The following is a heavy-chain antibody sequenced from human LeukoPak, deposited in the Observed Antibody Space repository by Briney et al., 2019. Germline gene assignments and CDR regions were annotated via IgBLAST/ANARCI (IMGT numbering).Heavy chain of an antibody. Sequence: SETLSLTCTVSGGSISSYYWSWIRQPPGKGLEWIGYIYCSGSTNYNPSLKSRVTISVDTSKNQLSLKLSSVTAADTAVYYCARGTGRFGELFPNWFDPWGQGTLVTVSS. CDR3: ARGTGRFGELFPNWFDP. D-gene: IGHD3-10*01. CDR1: GGSISSYY. CDR2: IYCSGST. V-gene: IGHV4-59*01. J-gene: IGHJ5*02.